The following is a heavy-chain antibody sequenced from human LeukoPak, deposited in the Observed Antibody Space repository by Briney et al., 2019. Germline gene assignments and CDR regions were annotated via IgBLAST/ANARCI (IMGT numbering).Heavy chain of an antibody. CDR2: VNPDGSSI. CDR3: ARGGSYGDY. D-gene: IGHD3-16*01. V-gene: IGHV3-74*01. J-gene: IGHJ4*02. Sequence: QAGGSLRLSCAASGFTFSNHWMHWVRQVPEKGLVWVSRVNPDGSSITYANSVKGRFTNSRDNAKNTLYLQMNRLRVEDTAVYYCARGGSYGDYWGQGILVTVSS. CDR1: GFTFSNHW.